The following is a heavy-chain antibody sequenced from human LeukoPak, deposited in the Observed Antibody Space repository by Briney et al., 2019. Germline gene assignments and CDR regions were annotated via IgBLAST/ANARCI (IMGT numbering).Heavy chain of an antibody. CDR2: IIPIFGTA. CDR1: GGTFSSYA. CDR3: ARGVSGYQGYYNMDV. Sequence: SVKVSCKASGGTFSSYAINWVRQAPGQGLEWVGRIIPIFGTANYAQKFQGRVTITTDESTSTAYMELSRLRSEDTAVYYCARGVSGYQGYYNMDVWDKGTTVTVSS. J-gene: IGHJ6*03. V-gene: IGHV1-69*05. D-gene: IGHD3-22*01.